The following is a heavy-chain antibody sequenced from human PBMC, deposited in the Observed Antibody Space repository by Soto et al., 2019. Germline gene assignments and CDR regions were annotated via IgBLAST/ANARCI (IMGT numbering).Heavy chain of an antibody. CDR1: GYPVTAYY. V-gene: IGHV1-2*02. CDR2: INPATGAA. J-gene: IGHJ3*02. Sequence: QLHLVQSGAVVKKPGASVTISCSASGYPVTAYYMHWVRQAPGRGLEWMGGINPATGAAKYTQTFQGRVTMTRDTSTRTVFTELSGLKSGERAVFYCARGGGVGVAGSAAFDMWGQGTVVTVSS. CDR3: ARGGGVGVAGSAAFDM. D-gene: IGHD3-3*01.